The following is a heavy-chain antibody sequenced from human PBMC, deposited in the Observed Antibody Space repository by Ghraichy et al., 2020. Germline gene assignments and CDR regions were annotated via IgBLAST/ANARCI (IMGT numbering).Heavy chain of an antibody. CDR2: IYPGDSDT. D-gene: IGHD2-21*01. CDR3: ARHPPNQQLAYSGMDV. CDR1: GYTFTGYW. J-gene: IGHJ6*02. Sequence: GESLNISCKGSGYTFTGYWIDWVRQMPGKGLEWMGIIYPGDSDTKYSPSFQGQVTISADMSINTAYLQWSSLKASDTAMYYCARHPPNQQLAYSGMDVWGQGTPVTVSS. V-gene: IGHV5-51*01.